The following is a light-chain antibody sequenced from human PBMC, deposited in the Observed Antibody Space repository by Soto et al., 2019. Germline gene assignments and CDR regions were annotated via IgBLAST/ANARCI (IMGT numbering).Light chain of an antibody. CDR3: QQYNNWWT. CDR2: AAS. V-gene: IGKV3-15*01. J-gene: IGKJ1*01. CDR1: QSVGSN. Sequence: EIVMTQSPVTLSVSPGERATLSCWAGQSVGSNLAWYQQRPGQASRLLIYAASTRATGIPARFTGSGSGTEFTLTISSLQFDDSAVYYCQQYNNWWTFGQGTKVEIK.